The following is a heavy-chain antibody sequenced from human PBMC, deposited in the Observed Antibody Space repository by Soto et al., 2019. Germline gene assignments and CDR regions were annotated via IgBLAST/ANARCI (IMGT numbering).Heavy chain of an antibody. CDR3: AKDPETPIVVVPAAMLRWFDP. Sequence: ASVKVSCKASGYTFTSYGISWVRQAPGQGLEWMGWISAYNGNTNYAQKLQGRVTMTTDTSTSTAYMELRSLRAEDTAVYYCAKDPETPIVVVPAAMLRWFDPWGQGTLVTVSS. CDR1: GYTFTSYG. CDR2: ISAYNGNT. J-gene: IGHJ5*02. D-gene: IGHD2-2*01. V-gene: IGHV1-18*01.